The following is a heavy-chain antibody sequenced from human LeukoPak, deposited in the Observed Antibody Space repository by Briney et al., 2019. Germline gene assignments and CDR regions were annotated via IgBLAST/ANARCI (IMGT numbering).Heavy chain of an antibody. CDR2: ISGSGGRT. Sequence: GGSLRLSCAASGFTLSSYAMSWVRQTLGKGLDWVSAISGSGGRTYYADSVKGRFTISRDNSKNTLYLQMNSLRAEDTAAYYCAVDTAMVTTPDYWGQGTLVTVSS. D-gene: IGHD5-18*01. V-gene: IGHV3-23*01. CDR1: GFTLSSYA. J-gene: IGHJ4*02. CDR3: AVDTAMVTTPDY.